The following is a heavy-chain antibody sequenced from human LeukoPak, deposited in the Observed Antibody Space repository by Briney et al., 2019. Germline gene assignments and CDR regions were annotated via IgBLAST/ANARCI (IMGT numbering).Heavy chain of an antibody. CDR1: GGSISSSSYY. D-gene: IGHD1-26*01. J-gene: IGHJ3*02. Sequence: SETLSLTCTVSGGSISSSSYYWGWIRQPPGKGLEWIGSIYYSGSTYYNPSLKSRVTISVDTSKNQFSLKLSSVTAADTAVYYCEVRRRGMDAFDIWGQGTMVTVSS. V-gene: IGHV4-39*07. CDR2: IYYSGST. CDR3: EVRRRGMDAFDI.